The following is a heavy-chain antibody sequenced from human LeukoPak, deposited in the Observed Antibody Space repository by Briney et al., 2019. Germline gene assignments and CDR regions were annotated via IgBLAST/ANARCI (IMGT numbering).Heavy chain of an antibody. J-gene: IGHJ6*03. CDR3: ASGPMAPSNYYYMDV. CDR1: GGTFSSYA. CDR2: IIPTFGTA. D-gene: IGHD3-10*01. V-gene: IGHV1-69*05. Sequence: GSSVKVSCKASGGTFSSYAISWVRQAPGQGLEWMGGIIPTFGTANYAQKFQGRVTITTDESTSTAYMELSSLRSEDTAVYYCASGPMAPSNYYYMDVWGKGTTVTVSS.